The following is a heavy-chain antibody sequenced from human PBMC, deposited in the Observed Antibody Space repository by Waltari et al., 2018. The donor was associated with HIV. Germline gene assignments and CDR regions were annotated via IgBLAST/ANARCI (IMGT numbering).Heavy chain of an antibody. J-gene: IGHJ2*01. V-gene: IGHV3-73*01. CDR3: PVGSPDYWYFHL. CDR2: LSSRRHNYAP. CDR1: GVRFSATG. Sequence: VQLLDSGGGLVAPAPSLTLSCTSSGVRFSATGLHWVRQAPEIFPGGVVRLSSRRHNYAPSCTGPLEGRVNISRHDAENTALLHVNNLKVEDTPIYFSPVGSPDYWYFHLWGRGTLVTVSS. D-gene: IGHD6-19*01.